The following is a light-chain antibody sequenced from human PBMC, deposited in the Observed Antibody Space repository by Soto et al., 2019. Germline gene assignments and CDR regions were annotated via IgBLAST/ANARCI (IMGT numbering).Light chain of an antibody. CDR1: QNLLHIDGYNY. CDR2: VGS. J-gene: IGKJ4*02. V-gene: IGKV2-28*01. CDR3: MQAVYTRT. Sequence: EIVVTQSPLSLSVTPGEPASISCRSSQNLLHIDGYNYLDWYLQKPGQSPQLLIFVGSYRASGAPDRFSGSGSGTDCTLRISRVEAEDVGVYYCMQAVYTRTFGRGTKVEIK.